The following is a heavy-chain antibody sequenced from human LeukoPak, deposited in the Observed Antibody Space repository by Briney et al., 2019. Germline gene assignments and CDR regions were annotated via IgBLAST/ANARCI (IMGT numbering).Heavy chain of an antibody. CDR2: IRQRGST. J-gene: IGHJ4*02. Sequence: PSETLSLTCAVYGGSFSGYYWSWIRQPPGKGLEWIGEIRQRGSTNYNPSLKSRVTISVDTSKNKFSLKLNSVTAADTAVYYCARVSVGAPAFDYWGQGNLVTVSS. CDR1: GGSFSGYY. CDR3: ARVSVGAPAFDY. D-gene: IGHD1-26*01. V-gene: IGHV4-34*01.